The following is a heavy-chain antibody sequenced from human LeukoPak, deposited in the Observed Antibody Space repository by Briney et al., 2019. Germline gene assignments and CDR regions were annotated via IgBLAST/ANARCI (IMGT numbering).Heavy chain of an antibody. CDR2: IHSGGGT. J-gene: IGHJ4*02. V-gene: IGHV3-66*01. Sequence: SGGSLRLSCAASGFTVSNSYMNWVRQAPGKGLEWVSLIHSGGGTYYADSVKGRFTISRDNSKNTLYLQMNSLRAEDTAVYYCARNYYDSSAYYYFDYWGQGTLVTVSS. CDR1: GFTVSNSY. CDR3: ARNYYDSSAYYYFDY. D-gene: IGHD3-22*01.